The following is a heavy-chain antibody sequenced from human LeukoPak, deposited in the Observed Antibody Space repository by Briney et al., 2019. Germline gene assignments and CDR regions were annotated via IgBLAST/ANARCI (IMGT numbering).Heavy chain of an antibody. Sequence: SVKVSCKASGGTFSSYAISWVRQAPGQGLEWMEGIIPIFGTANYAQKFQGRVTITADESTSTAYMELSSLRSEDTAVYYCARGFNSSDFPNYYYGMDVWGQGTTVTVSS. J-gene: IGHJ6*02. D-gene: IGHD6-25*01. CDR3: ARGFNSSDFPNYYYGMDV. CDR1: GGTFSSYA. V-gene: IGHV1-69*13. CDR2: IIPIFGTA.